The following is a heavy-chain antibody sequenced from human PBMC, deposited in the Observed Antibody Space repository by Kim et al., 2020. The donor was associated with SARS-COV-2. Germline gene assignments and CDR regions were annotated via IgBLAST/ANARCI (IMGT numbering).Heavy chain of an antibody. CDR3: AREFVDDSSWYLQTGWFDP. V-gene: IGHV3-48*02. Sequence: GGSLRLSCAASGFTFSSYSMNWVRQAPGKGLEWVSYISSSSSTIYYADSVKGRFTISRDNAKNSLYLQMNSLRDEDTAVYYCAREFVDDSSWYLQTGWFDPWGQGTLVTVSS. D-gene: IGHD6-13*01. CDR1: GFTFSSYS. CDR2: ISSSSSTI. J-gene: IGHJ5*02.